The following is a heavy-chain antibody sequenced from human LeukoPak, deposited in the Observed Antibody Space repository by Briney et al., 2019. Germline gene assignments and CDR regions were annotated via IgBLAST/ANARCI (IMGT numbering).Heavy chain of an antibody. CDR3: ASRESYYGSGSYRVDY. CDR1: GFTVSSNS. D-gene: IGHD3-10*01. J-gene: IGHJ4*02. Sequence: GGSLRLSCTVSGFTVSSNSMSWVRQAPGKGLEWVSFIYSDNTHYSDSVKGRFTISRDNAKNSLYLQMNSLRAEDTAVYYCASRESYYGSGSYRVDYWGQGTLVTVSS. CDR2: IYSDNT. V-gene: IGHV3-53*01.